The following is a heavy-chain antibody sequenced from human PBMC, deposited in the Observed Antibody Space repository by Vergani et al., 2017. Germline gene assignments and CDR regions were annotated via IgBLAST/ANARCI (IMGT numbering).Heavy chain of an antibody. CDR2: IIPILGIA. Sequence: QVQLVQSGAEVKKPGSSVKLSCKASGCTFSSYTISWVRQAPGQGLEWMGSIIPILGIANYAQKFQGRVTITADKSTSTAYLELSSLRSDDTAVYYCARDRLGGNPEDYWGQGTLVTVSS. V-gene: IGHV1-69*08. D-gene: IGHD4-23*01. CDR1: GCTFSSYT. J-gene: IGHJ4*02. CDR3: ARDRLGGNPEDY.